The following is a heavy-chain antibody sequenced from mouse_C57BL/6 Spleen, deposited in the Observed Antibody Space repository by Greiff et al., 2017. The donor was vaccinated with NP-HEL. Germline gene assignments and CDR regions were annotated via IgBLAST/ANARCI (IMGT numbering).Heavy chain of an antibody. CDR2: IYPRSGNT. CDR3: ARSNYDYDFFDY. Sequence: VKVVESGAELARPGASVKLSCKASGYTFTSYGISWVKQRTGQGLEWIGEIYPRSGNTYYNEKFKGKATLTADKSSSTAYMELRSLTSEDSAVYFCARSNYDYDFFDYWGQGTTLTVSS. V-gene: IGHV1-81*01. D-gene: IGHD2-4*01. CDR1: GYTFTSYG. J-gene: IGHJ2*01.